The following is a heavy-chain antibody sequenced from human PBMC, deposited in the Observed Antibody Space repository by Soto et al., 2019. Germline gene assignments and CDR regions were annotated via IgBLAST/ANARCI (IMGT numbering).Heavy chain of an antibody. Sequence: SETLSLTCTVSGGSISSYCWSWIRQPPGKGLEWIGYIYYSGSTNYNPSLKSRVTISVDTSKNQFSLKLSSVTAADTAVYYCARASSYYDFWSGYYTGHFGMDVWGQGTTVTVSS. CDR1: GGSISSYC. J-gene: IGHJ6*02. CDR2: IYYSGST. CDR3: ARASSYYDFWSGYYTGHFGMDV. V-gene: IGHV4-59*01. D-gene: IGHD3-3*01.